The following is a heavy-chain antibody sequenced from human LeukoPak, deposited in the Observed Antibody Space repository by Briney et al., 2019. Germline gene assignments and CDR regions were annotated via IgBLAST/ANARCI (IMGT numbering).Heavy chain of an antibody. V-gene: IGHV1-69*04. CDR3: ARDRGSGWYYWYFDL. J-gene: IGHJ2*01. CDR1: GGTFSSYA. D-gene: IGHD6-19*01. Sequence: SVKVSSKASGGTFSSYAISWVRQAPGQGLEWMGRIIPILGIANYAQKFQGRVTITADKSTSTAYMELSSLRSEDTAVYYCARDRGSGWYYWYFDLWGRGTLVTVSS. CDR2: IIPILGIA.